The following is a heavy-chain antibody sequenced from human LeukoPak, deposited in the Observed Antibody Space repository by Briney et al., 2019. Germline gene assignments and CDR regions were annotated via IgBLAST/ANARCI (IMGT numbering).Heavy chain of an antibody. D-gene: IGHD2-2*02. Sequence: SQTLSLTCTVSGGSISSGSYYWSWIRQPAGKGLEWIGRIYTSGSTNYNPSLKSRVTISVDTSKNQFSLKQSSVTAADTAVYYCAREGGRSVVVPAAITWFDPWGQGTLVTVSS. CDR2: IYTSGST. V-gene: IGHV4-61*02. CDR3: AREGGRSVVVPAAITWFDP. CDR1: GGSISSGSYY. J-gene: IGHJ5*02.